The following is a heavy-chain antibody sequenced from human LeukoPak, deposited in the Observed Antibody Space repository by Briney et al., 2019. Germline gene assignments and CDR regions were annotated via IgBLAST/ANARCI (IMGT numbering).Heavy chain of an antibody. V-gene: IGHV3-48*01. Sequence: GGSLRLSCAASGFTFSSYSMNWVRQAPGKGLEWVSYISSSSSTIYYADSVKGRFTISRDNAKNSLYLQMNSLRAEDTAMYYCARGLSRNSDFWSGPNWFDPWGQGALVTVSS. CDR3: ARGLSRNSDFWSGPNWFDP. J-gene: IGHJ5*02. D-gene: IGHD3-3*01. CDR2: ISSSSSTI. CDR1: GFTFSSYS.